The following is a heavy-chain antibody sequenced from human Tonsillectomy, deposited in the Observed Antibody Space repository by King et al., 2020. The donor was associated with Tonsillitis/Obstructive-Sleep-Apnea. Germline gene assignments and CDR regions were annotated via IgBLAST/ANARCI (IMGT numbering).Heavy chain of an antibody. V-gene: IGHV3-7*03. CDR1: GFTFSSYW. D-gene: IGHD2-2*02. CDR2: INQDGSEK. Sequence: QLVQSGGGLVQPGGSLRLSCAASGFTFSSYWMSWVRQAPLKGLEWVANINQDGSEKYYVDSVKGRFTISRNNAKNSLYLLMNSLRAEDTAVYYCARGYPDAFDIWGQGPVVTVSS. J-gene: IGHJ3*02. CDR3: ARGYPDAFDI.